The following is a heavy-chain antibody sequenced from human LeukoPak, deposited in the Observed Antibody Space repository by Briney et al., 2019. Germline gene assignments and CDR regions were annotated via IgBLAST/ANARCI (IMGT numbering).Heavy chain of an antibody. V-gene: IGHV4-61*02. J-gene: IGHJ6*03. Sequence: PSETLSLTCTVSGGSISSGSYYWSWIRQPAGKGLEWIGRIYTSGSTNYNPSLKSRVTKSIDTSKNQFSLKLSSVTAADTAVYYCAREVVVPAAYGITTYYMDVWGKGATVTVSS. CDR3: AREVVVPAAYGITTYYMDV. CDR1: GGSISSGSYY. D-gene: IGHD2-2*01. CDR2: IYTSGST.